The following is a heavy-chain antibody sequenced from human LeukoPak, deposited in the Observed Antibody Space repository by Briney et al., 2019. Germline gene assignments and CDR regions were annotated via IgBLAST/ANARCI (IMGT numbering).Heavy chain of an antibody. J-gene: IGHJ4*02. Sequence: SETLSLTCAVYGGSFSGYYWSWIRQPPGKGLEWIGEINHSGSTNYNPSLKSRVTISVDRSKNQFSLKLSSVTAADTAVYYCARLSMVRGAPDYWGQGTLVTVSS. CDR2: INHSGST. CDR1: GGSFSGYY. V-gene: IGHV4-34*01. D-gene: IGHD3-10*01. CDR3: ARLSMVRGAPDY.